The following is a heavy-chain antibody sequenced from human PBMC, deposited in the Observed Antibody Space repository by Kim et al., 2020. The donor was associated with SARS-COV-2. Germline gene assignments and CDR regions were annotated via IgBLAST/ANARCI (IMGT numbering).Heavy chain of an antibody. Sequence: NYNPSLKSRVTISVDTSKNQFSLKLSSVTAADTAVYYCARVDSGWYYFDYWGQGTLVTVSS. J-gene: IGHJ4*02. V-gene: IGHV4-59*01. D-gene: IGHD6-19*01. CDR3: ARVDSGWYYFDY.